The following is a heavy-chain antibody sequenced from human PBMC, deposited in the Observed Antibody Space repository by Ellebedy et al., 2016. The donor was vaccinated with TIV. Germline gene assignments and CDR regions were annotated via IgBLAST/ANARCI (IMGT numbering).Heavy chain of an antibody. CDR1: GYDFTGYY. J-gene: IGHJ6*02. V-gene: IGHV1-2*02. CDR2: VNPYSGVT. CDR3: ARDGSASSHGLDV. Sequence: ASVKVSCKASGYDFTGYYIYWVRQAPGQGPEWMGWVNPYSGVTDLAQKFQGRVTMTRDTSINTAFMEVSRLRSDDTAVYYCARDGSASSHGLDVWGQGTTVTVSS. D-gene: IGHD2-2*01.